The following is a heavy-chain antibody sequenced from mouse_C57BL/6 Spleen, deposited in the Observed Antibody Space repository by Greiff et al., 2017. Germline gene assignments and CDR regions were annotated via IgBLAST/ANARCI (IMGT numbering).Heavy chain of an antibody. CDR1: GYAFSSYW. D-gene: IGHD2-4*01. V-gene: IGHV1-80*01. CDR3: ARGKDYDWYFDV. J-gene: IGHJ1*03. CDR2: IYPGDGDT. Sequence: VQLQQSGAELVKPGASVKISCKASGYAFSSYWMNWVKQRPGKGLEWIGQIYPGDGDTNYNGKFKGKDTLTADKSSSTAYMQLSSLTSEDSAVYFCARGKDYDWYFDVWGTGTTVTVSS.